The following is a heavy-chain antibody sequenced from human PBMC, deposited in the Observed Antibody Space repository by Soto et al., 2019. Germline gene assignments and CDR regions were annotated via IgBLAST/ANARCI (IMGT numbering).Heavy chain of an antibody. CDR3: AREAYYDFWSGFDY. J-gene: IGHJ4*02. Sequence: SETLCLTCTGSGRSLSRGVYYWRWIRQPPGKGLEWIGDIYYSGSTCYTPSLKSRVTISVDTSKIQFSLKLSSVTAADTAVYYCAREAYYDFWSGFDYWGQGTLVTVSS. V-gene: IGHV4-30-4*01. CDR1: GRSLSRGVYY. D-gene: IGHD3-3*01. CDR2: IYYSGST.